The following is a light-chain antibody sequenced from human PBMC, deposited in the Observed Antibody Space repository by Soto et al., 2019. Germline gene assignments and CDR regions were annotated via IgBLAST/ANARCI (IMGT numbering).Light chain of an antibody. V-gene: IGLV2-11*01. CDR1: SSDGVGYYY. CDR3: CAYAARTTLV. Sequence: SARTKPRSVSGSPGQSVTISCTGASSDGVGYYYVSWYQQHPGKAPKLMIYDVTKRPSGFPDRFSASKSGITASLPISALQSDDEADYYCCAYAARTTLVFGRRTKVTVL. J-gene: IGLJ3*02. CDR2: DVT.